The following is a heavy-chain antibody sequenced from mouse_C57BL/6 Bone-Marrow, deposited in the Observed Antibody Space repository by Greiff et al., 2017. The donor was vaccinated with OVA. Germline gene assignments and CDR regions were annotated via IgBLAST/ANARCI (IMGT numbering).Heavy chain of an antibody. D-gene: IGHD2-3*01. CDR3: ARDAPDGYYFDY. CDR2: SRNKANDYTT. J-gene: IGHJ2*01. CDR1: GFTFSDFY. V-gene: IGHV7-1*01. Sequence: EVKVVESGGGLVQSGRSLRLSCAPSGFTFSDFYMEWVRQAPGKGLEWIAASRNKANDYTTEYSASVKGRFIVSRDTSQSILYLQMNALRAEDTAIYYCARDAPDGYYFDYWGQGTTLTVSS.